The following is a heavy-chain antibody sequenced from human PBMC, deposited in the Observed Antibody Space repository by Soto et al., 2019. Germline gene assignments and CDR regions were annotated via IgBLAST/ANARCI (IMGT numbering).Heavy chain of an antibody. CDR3: AREKGSDSSGWYVDY. Sequence: SVKVSCKSSGYTFTSYGIIWVRQAPGQGLEWMGWISAYNGNTNYAQKPQGRVTMTTDTSTSTAYMEPRSLRSDDTAVYYCAREKGSDSSGWYVDYWGQGTLVTVSS. V-gene: IGHV1-18*01. CDR2: ISAYNGNT. D-gene: IGHD6-19*01. CDR1: GYTFTSYG. J-gene: IGHJ4*02.